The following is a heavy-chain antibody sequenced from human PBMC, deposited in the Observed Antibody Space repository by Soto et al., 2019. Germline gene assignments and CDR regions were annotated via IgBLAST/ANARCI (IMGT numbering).Heavy chain of an antibody. Sequence: ASVKVSCKASGGTFSTYTITWVRQAPGQGLEWMGRIIPIIGIINYAQKFQGRVTITADKFTGTAYMELTGLRSDDTAVYYCSGDPDSYYNDRHASSYPCGQGTLVTVSS. CDR3: SGDPDSYYNDRHASSYP. V-gene: IGHV1-69*04. CDR2: IIPIIGII. D-gene: IGHD3-22*01. CDR1: GGTFSTYT. J-gene: IGHJ5*02.